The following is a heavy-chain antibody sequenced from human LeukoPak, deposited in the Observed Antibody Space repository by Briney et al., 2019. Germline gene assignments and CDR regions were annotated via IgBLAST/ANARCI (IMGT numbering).Heavy chain of an antibody. J-gene: IGHJ6*03. D-gene: IGHD2-15*01. CDR3: ARGYCSGGSCYSYYYYYYMDV. Sequence: SETLSLTCTVSGGSISSSSYYWGWIRQPPGKGLEWIGSIYYSGSTYYNPSLKSRVTISVDTSKNQFSLKLSSVTAADTAVYYCARGYCSGGSCYSYYYYYYMDVWGKGTTVTVSS. V-gene: IGHV4-39*07. CDR2: IYYSGST. CDR1: GGSISSSSYY.